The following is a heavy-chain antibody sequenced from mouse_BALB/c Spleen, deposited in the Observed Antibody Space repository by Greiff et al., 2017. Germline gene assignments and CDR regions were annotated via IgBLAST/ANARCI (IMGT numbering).Heavy chain of an antibody. CDR1: GFTFSSFG. D-gene: IGHD2-12*01. CDR3: ARRGYCYDDVYWYFDV. CDR2: ISSGSSTI. Sequence: EVHLVESGGGLVQPGGSRKLSCAASGFTFSSFGMHWVRQAPEKGLEWVAYISSGSSTIYYADTVKGRFTISRDNPKNTLFLQMTSLRSEDTAMYYCARRGYCYDDVYWYFDVWGAGTTVTVSS. J-gene: IGHJ1*01. V-gene: IGHV5-17*02.